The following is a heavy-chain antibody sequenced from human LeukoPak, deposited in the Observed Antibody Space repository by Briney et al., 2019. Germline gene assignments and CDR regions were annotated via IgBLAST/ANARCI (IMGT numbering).Heavy chain of an antibody. J-gene: IGHJ4*02. CDR2: ISAYNGNT. CDR3: ARALPYDFRSGYQDY. V-gene: IGHV1-18*01. Sequence: ASVKVSCKASGYTLRSYGVSWVRQAPGQGLEWMGWISAYNGNTNSAQNFQGRVTMTTDTSTNTAYMELRSLRSDDTAIYYCARALPYDFRSGYQDYWGQGTLVTVSS. CDR1: GYTLRSYG. D-gene: IGHD3-3*01.